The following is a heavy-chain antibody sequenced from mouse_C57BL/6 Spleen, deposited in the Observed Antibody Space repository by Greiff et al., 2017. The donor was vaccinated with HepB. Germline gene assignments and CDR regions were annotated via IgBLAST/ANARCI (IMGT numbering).Heavy chain of an antibody. J-gene: IGHJ2*01. Sequence: DVQLQQYGPELVKPGASVKISCKASGYTFTDYYMNWVKQSHGKSLEWIGDINPNNGGTSYNQKFKGKATLTVDKSSSTAYMELRSLTSEDSAVYYCARSGGYYSYYFDYWGQGTTLTVSS. CDR3: ARSGGYYSYYFDY. V-gene: IGHV1-26*01. CDR2: INPNNGGT. D-gene: IGHD2-3*01. CDR1: GYTFTDYY.